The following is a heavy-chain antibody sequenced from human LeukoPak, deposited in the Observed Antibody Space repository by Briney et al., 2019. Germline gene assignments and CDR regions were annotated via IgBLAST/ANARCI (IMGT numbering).Heavy chain of an antibody. CDR1: GGSISSYY. CDR3: AREGPGCSSTSCYDY. CDR2: IYYSGST. V-gene: IGHV4-59*12. D-gene: IGHD2-2*01. Sequence: SETLSLTCTVSGGSISSYYWSWIRQPPGKGLEWIGYIYYSGSTNYNPSLKSRVTMSVDTSKNQFSLKLSSVTAADTAVYYCAREGPGCSSTSCYDYWGQGTLVTVSS. J-gene: IGHJ4*02.